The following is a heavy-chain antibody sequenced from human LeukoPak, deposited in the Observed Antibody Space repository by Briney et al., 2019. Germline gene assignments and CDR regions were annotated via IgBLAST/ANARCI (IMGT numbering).Heavy chain of an antibody. CDR1: GGSISSYY. CDR3: ARDSYYGSGRAFDY. Sequence: SETLSLTCTVSGGSISSYYWSWIRQPPGKGLEWIVYIYYSGSTNYNPSLKSRVTISVDTSKNQFSLKLSSVTAADTAVYYCARDSYYGSGRAFDYWGQGTLVTVSS. V-gene: IGHV4-59*01. J-gene: IGHJ4*02. CDR2: IYYSGST. D-gene: IGHD3-10*01.